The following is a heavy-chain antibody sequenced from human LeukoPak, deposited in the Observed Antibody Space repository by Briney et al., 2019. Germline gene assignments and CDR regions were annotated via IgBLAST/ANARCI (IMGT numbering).Heavy chain of an antibody. CDR1: GFTLSTQR. CDR2: ITYDGTNK. V-gene: IGHV3-30*02. J-gene: IGHJ5*02. D-gene: IGHD1-1*01. CDR3: AKDFGANNWYNWFAP. Sequence: AGGSVRLSCAACGFTLSTQRVLGVRQAPGEGVVWGAMITYDGTNKQNTTSVQGRFTTSRDNSKHTFYLPMNSLRAEDTAVYYSAKDFGANNWYNWFAPWGQGSPVTVSS.